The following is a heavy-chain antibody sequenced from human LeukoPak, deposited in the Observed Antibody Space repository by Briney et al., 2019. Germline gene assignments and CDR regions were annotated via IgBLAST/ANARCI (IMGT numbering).Heavy chain of an antibody. CDR1: GDSISTTIYY. CDR3: ARIYPIIGYCSSTSCPASFDI. D-gene: IGHD2-2*01. J-gene: IGHJ3*02. CDR2: IYYSGST. Sequence: SETLSLTCTVSGDSISTTIYYWGWIRQPPGRGLECIGSIYYSGSTYYNPSLKSRATILVDTSRNQFSLKLSSVTAADTAVYYCARIYPIIGYCSSTSCPASFDIWGQGTMVTVSS. V-gene: IGHV4-39*07.